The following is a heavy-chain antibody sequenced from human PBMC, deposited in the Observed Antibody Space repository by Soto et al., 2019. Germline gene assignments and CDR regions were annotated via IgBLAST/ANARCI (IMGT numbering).Heavy chain of an antibody. D-gene: IGHD1-20*01. J-gene: IGHJ4*02. CDR2: MKQDGGEK. V-gene: IGHV3-7*05. Sequence: EVQLVESGGGLVQPGGSLRLSCAASGFTFSNYWMSWVRQAPGKGLEWVANMKQDGGEKDYVGSVKGRFTISRDNAKNSLYLQMNSLTTEDTAVYYCARLITPRVLDSWGQGTLVTVSS. CDR1: GFTFSNYW. CDR3: ARLITPRVLDS.